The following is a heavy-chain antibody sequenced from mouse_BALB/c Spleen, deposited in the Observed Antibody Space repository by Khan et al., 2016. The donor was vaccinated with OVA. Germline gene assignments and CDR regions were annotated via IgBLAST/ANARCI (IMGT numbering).Heavy chain of an antibody. CDR2: INTTSGYT. J-gene: IGHJ2*01. V-gene: IGHV1-7*01. Sequence: VQLQQSGAELAKPGASVKMSCKASGYTFTTYWMHWVKQRPGQGLEWIGYINTTSGYTDYNEKFKDRATLSADKSSSTAYMQLSSLTSEDSAVYYGTRERIDYWGQGTTLTVSS. CDR3: TRERIDY. CDR1: GYTFTTYW.